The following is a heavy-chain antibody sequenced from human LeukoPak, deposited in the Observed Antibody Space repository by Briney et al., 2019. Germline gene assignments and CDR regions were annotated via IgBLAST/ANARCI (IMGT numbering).Heavy chain of an antibody. CDR3: AKAPGGAYCGGDCYFLAFDI. D-gene: IGHD2-21*02. CDR1: GFTFSSYG. CDR2: ISYDGSNK. Sequence: GGSLRLSCAASGFTFSSYGMHWVRQAPGKGLEWVAVISYDGSNKYYADSVKGRFTISRDNSKNTLYLQMNSLRAEDTAVYYCAKAPGGAYCGGDCYFLAFDIWGQGTMVTVSS. V-gene: IGHV3-30*18. J-gene: IGHJ3*02.